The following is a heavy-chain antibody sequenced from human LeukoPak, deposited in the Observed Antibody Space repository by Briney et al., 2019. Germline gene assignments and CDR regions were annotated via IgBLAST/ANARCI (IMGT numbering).Heavy chain of an antibody. Sequence: GGSLRLSCSASGFTFNNYALTWVRQTPGKGLECVSAISGDGVSPYYAGSVRGRFTISRDNSKNTLYLQTNSLRVEDTAVYFCARDPGAFPYFFDSWGQGTLVTVSS. CDR2: ISGDGVSP. V-gene: IGHV3-23*01. CDR1: GFTFNNYA. CDR3: ARDPGAFPYFFDS. J-gene: IGHJ4*02. D-gene: IGHD4/OR15-4a*01.